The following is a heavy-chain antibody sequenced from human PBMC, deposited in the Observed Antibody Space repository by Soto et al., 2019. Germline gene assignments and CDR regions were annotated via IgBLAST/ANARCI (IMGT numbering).Heavy chain of an antibody. CDR1: GDSVSSNSAA. Sequence: PSQTLSLTCAISGDSVSSNSAAWNWIRQSPSRGLEWLGRTYYRSKWYNGYAVSVKSRITINPDTSKNQFSLQLNSVTPEDTAVYYCAREETEVPAATTGSLPDYWGQGTLVTVSS. V-gene: IGHV6-1*01. CDR2: TYYRSKWYN. CDR3: AREETEVPAATTGSLPDY. J-gene: IGHJ4*02. D-gene: IGHD2-2*01.